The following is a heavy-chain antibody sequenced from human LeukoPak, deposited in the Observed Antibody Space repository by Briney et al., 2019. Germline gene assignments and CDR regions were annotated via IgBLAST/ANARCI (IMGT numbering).Heavy chain of an antibody. CDR2: IIPIFGTA. CDR3: ARGYCINGVCDRGDY. V-gene: IGHV1-69*05. D-gene: IGHD2-8*01. CDR1: GGTFSSYA. Sequence: SVKVSCKASGGTFSSYAISWVRQAPGQGLEWMGGIIPIFGTANYAQKFQGRVTITTDESTSTAYMELSSLRSEDTAVYYCARGYCINGVCDRGDYWGQGTLVTVSS. J-gene: IGHJ4*02.